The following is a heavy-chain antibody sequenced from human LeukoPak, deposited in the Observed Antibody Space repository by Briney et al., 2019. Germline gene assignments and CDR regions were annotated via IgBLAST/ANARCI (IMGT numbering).Heavy chain of an antibody. CDR3: ARDNVPATTNWFDP. D-gene: IGHD2-2*01. CDR1: VGTFSSYA. Sequence: SVKVSCNASVGTFSSYAISWVRQAPGQGLEWMGGIIPIFGTANYAQKFQGRVTITTDESTSTAYMELSSLRSEDTAVYYCARDNVPATTNWFDPWGQGTLVTVSS. J-gene: IGHJ5*02. CDR2: IIPIFGTA. V-gene: IGHV1-69*05.